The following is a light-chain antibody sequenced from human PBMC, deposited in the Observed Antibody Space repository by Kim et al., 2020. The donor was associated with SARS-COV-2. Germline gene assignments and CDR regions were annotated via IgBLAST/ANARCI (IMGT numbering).Light chain of an antibody. Sequence: SPGGRATTSCRANHSVDCSYLAWYQQRPGQAPRVLVYGASSRATGIPYRFSGSGSGTDFTLTISGLQPEDFAVYYCHRYGSPWTFGQGTKVEIK. V-gene: IGKV3-20*01. CDR2: GAS. CDR3: HRYGSPWT. CDR1: HSVDCSY. J-gene: IGKJ1*01.